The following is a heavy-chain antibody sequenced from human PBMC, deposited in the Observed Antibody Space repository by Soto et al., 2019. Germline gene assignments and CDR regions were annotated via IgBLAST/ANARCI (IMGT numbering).Heavy chain of an antibody. CDR3: ARHARMDSTGYLDAFNI. J-gene: IGHJ3*02. CDR2: IGSSSSYI. D-gene: IGHD3-22*01. V-gene: IGHV3-21*01. Sequence: EVQLVESGGGLVKPGGSLRLSCAASGFTFSTYIMNWVRQTPGKGLEWVSSIGSSSSYIYYVESVKGRFTISRDNAKSSLFLQMNSLRAGETTVYYCARHARMDSTGYLDAFNILGQGTMVTVS. CDR1: GFTFSTYI.